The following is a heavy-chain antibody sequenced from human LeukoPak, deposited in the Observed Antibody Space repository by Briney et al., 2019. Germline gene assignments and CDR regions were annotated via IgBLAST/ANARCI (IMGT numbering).Heavy chain of an antibody. CDR2: IYTSGST. Sequence: SETLSLTCPVSGGSISSYYWSWIRQPAGKGLEWIGRIYTSGSTNYNPSLKSRVTMSVDTSKNQFSLKLSSVTAADTAVYYCARGSFLSVGNSDVPLYYFDYWGQGTLVTVSS. CDR3: ARGSFLSVGNSDVPLYYFDY. CDR1: GGSISSYY. D-gene: IGHD4-23*01. J-gene: IGHJ4*02. V-gene: IGHV4-4*07.